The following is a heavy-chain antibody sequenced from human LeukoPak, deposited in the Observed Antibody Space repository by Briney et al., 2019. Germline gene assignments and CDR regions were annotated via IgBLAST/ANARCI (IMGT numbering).Heavy chain of an antibody. CDR1: GVSISSGGYY. D-gene: IGHD6-25*01. J-gene: IGHJ4*02. V-gene: IGHV4-31*03. Sequence: SQTLSFTCTVSGVSISSGGYYWSWIRQHPGKGLEWIGYIYYSGSSYYNPSLKSRIAISVDTSKNQFSLELSSVTAADTAVYYCASQAATTEEPFDFWGQGTLVTVSS. CDR3: ASQAATTEEPFDF. CDR2: IYYSGSS.